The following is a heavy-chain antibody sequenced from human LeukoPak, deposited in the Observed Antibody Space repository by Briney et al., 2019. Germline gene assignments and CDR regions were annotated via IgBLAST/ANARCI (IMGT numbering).Heavy chain of an antibody. CDR2: ISYDGSNQ. Sequence: GGSRRLSCEASGFTFSGFGMHWVRQSPGKGLEWVAVISYDGSNQYYADSVKGRFTISRDNSKNTLFMQMNSLRAEDTAVYYCAKDKSIAVAGTNDYFDYWGQGTLVTVSS. D-gene: IGHD6-19*01. CDR1: GFTFSGFG. V-gene: IGHV3-30*18. J-gene: IGHJ4*02. CDR3: AKDKSIAVAGTNDYFDY.